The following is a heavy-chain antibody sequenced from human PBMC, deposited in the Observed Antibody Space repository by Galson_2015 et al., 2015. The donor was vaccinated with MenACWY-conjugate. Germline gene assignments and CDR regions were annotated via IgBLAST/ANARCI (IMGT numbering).Heavy chain of an antibody. J-gene: IGHJ4*02. Sequence: SLRLSCAASGFTFSSFWMLWVRHAPGKGLVWVSHINNDGTTTNYADSVKGRFTISRDNARDTVFLQMNSLTAEDRAVYYCARGGLYETLDSWGQGTLVAVSS. V-gene: IGHV3-74*01. D-gene: IGHD5/OR15-5a*01. CDR3: ARGGLYETLDS. CDR2: INNDGTTT. CDR1: GFTFSSFW.